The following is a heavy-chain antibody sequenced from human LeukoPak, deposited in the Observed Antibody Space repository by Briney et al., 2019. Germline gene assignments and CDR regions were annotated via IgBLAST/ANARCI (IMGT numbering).Heavy chain of an antibody. CDR2: INHSGST. CDR1: GGSFSGYY. CDR3: AHNYDFWSGYLDY. V-gene: IGHV4-34*01. D-gene: IGHD3-3*01. J-gene: IGHJ4*02. Sequence: SETLSLTCAVYGGSFSGYYWSWIRQPPGKGLEWIGEINHSGSTNYNPSLKSRVTISVDTSKNQFSLKLSSVTAADTAVYYCAHNYDFWSGYLDYWGQGTLVTVSS.